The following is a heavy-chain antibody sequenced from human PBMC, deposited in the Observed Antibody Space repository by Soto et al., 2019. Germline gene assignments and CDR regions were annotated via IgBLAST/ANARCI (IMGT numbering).Heavy chain of an antibody. D-gene: IGHD3-9*01. Sequence: ASVKVSCKASGYTFTSYYMHWVRQAPGQGLEWMGLIDPSDVSTSYAQKFQGRVTMTRDTSASTAYMELSSLRSDDTAVYYCARDFYHILTGYDGSWFDPWGQGTLVTVSS. CDR3: ARDFYHILTGYDGSWFDP. CDR1: GYTFTSYY. J-gene: IGHJ5*02. V-gene: IGHV1-46*01. CDR2: IDPSDVST.